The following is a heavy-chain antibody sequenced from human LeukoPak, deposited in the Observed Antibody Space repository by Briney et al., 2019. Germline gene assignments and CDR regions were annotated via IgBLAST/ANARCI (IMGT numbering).Heavy chain of an antibody. CDR1: GYTFSDYH. CDR3: ARRYYYDSSGYDY. J-gene: IGHJ4*02. CDR2: INPNTGGT. D-gene: IGHD3-22*01. Sequence: ASVKVSCKASGYTFSDYHIHWVRQAPGQGLQWMGWINPNTGGTNYAQKFQGRVTMTRDTSISTAYMELSRLRSDDTAVYYCARRYYYDSSGYDYWGQGTLVTVSS. V-gene: IGHV1-2*02.